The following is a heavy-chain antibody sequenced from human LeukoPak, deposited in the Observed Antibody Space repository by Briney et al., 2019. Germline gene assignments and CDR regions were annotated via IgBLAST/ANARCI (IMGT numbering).Heavy chain of an antibody. CDR1: GYTFTSYG. J-gene: IGHJ4*02. Sequence: GAAGKVSCKASGYTFTSYGISWVRQAPGQGPECMGWINPYNGNTNYALKVQGRVTMTTDTSTSTAYLELRSLGSDDTAIYYCAREIYGRFDYWGQGTLVTVSS. CDR2: INPYNGNT. CDR3: AREIYGRFDY. D-gene: IGHD4-17*01. V-gene: IGHV1-18*01.